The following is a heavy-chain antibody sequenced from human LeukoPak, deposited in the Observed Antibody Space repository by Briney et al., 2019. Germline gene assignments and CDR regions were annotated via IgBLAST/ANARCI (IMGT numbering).Heavy chain of an antibody. V-gene: IGHV4-39*01. CDR2: INYSGST. CDR1: GGSVSSTTYY. D-gene: IGHD3-10*01. Sequence: PSETLSLTCTVSGGSVSSTTYYWSWLRQPPGKGLEWIASINYSGSTYYNPSLKSRVTISVDTSENQFSLKLSSVTAADTAVYYCARYVAYGSGKYYFDYWGQGTLVTVSS. J-gene: IGHJ4*02. CDR3: ARYVAYGSGKYYFDY.